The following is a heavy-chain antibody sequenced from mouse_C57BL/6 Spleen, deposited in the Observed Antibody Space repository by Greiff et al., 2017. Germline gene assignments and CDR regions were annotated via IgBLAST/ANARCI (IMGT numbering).Heavy chain of an antibody. CDR3: AREGGSRYYLDY. Sequence: VQLQQSGPELVKPGASVKISCKASGYAFSSSWMNWVKQRPGKGLEWIGRIYPGDGDTNYNGKFKGKATLTADKSSSTAYMQLSSLTSEDSAVYFCAREGGSRYYLDYWGQGTTLTVSS. J-gene: IGHJ2*01. CDR1: GYAFSSSW. V-gene: IGHV1-82*01. D-gene: IGHD1-1*01. CDR2: IYPGDGDT.